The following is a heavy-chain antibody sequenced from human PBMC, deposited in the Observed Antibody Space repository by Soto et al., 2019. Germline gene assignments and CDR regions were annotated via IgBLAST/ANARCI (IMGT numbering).Heavy chain of an antibody. CDR1: GDSISSYY. V-gene: IGHV4-59*12. Sequence: PSETLSLTCTVSGDSISSYYWSWIRQPLGKGLEWIGYIYYSGSTNYNPSLKSRVTISVDTSKNQFSLKLSSVTAADTAVYYCARGGLLPDYWGQGTLVTVSS. J-gene: IGHJ4*02. CDR3: ARGGLLPDY. D-gene: IGHD6-19*01. CDR2: IYYSGST.